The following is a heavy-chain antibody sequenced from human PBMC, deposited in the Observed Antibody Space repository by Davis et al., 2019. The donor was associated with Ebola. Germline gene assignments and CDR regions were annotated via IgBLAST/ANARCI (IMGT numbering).Heavy chain of an antibody. D-gene: IGHD3-22*01. J-gene: IGHJ4*02. CDR3: ARAPYYYDVSGFYVDF. CDR1: GYSFANDW. Sequence: GESLKISCKASGYSFANDWIGWVRQMPGKGLEWIGILYPGASNTKYSPSFRGQVIFSADKSISTAYLQWSSLKASDTATYYCARAPYYYDVSGFYVDFWGQGTLVTVSS. V-gene: IGHV5-51*01. CDR2: LYPGASNT.